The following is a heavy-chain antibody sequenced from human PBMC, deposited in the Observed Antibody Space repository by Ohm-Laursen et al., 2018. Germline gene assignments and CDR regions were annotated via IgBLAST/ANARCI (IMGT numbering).Heavy chain of an antibody. D-gene: IGHD3-22*01. CDR2: ISAYNGNT. Sequence: GSSVKVSCKSSGYTFKNYDITWVRQAPGQGLEWMGWISAYNGNTNYAQKLQGRVTMTTDTSTSTAYMELRSLRSDDTAVYYCARGYYDSSGPTQFDYWGQGTLVTVSS. CDR3: ARGYYDSSGPTQFDY. J-gene: IGHJ4*02. V-gene: IGHV1-18*01. CDR1: GYTFKNYD.